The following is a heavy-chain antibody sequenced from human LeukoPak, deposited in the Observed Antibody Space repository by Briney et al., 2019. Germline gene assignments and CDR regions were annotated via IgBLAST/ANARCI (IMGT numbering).Heavy chain of an antibody. V-gene: IGHV3-64*01. CDR2: ISSNGGST. J-gene: IGHJ6*03. CDR1: GFTFSSYV. CDR3: ARRGSYYYYMDV. Sequence: AGGSLGLSCAASGFTFSSYVMHWVRQAPGKGPEYVSAISSNGGSTYYANSVKGRFTISRDNSKNTLYLQMGSLRAEDTAVYYCARRGSYYYYMDVWGKGTTVTVSS. D-gene: IGHD3-16*01.